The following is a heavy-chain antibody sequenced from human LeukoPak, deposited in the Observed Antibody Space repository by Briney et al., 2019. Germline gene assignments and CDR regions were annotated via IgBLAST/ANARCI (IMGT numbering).Heavy chain of an antibody. CDR1: GFTFSSYA. Sequence: PGRSLRLSCAASGFTFSSYAMHWVRQAPGKGLEWVAVISYDGSNKYYADSVKGRFTISRDNSKNTIYLQMNRLRAEDTAVYYCARDASWELLRYLDYWGQGTLVTVSS. D-gene: IGHD1-26*01. CDR3: ARDASWELLRYLDY. CDR2: ISYDGSNK. J-gene: IGHJ4*02. V-gene: IGHV3-30-3*01.